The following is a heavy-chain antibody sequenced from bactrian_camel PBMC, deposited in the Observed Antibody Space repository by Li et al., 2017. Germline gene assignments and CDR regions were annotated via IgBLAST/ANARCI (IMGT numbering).Heavy chain of an antibody. CDR3: AYGGRFGPWSDKNY. CDR2: IKSSGGTT. Sequence: HVQLVESGGGLVQPGGSLRLSCAASGFTFSSYWMYWVRQATGKGLEWVSSIKSSGGTTYYADSLKGRFTISRDNAKNLLYLDIDSLKIEDTAVYYCAYGGRFGPWSDKNYRGLGTQVTVS. V-gene: IGHV3S1*01. D-gene: IGHD3*01. CDR1: GFTFSSYW. J-gene: IGHJ4*01.